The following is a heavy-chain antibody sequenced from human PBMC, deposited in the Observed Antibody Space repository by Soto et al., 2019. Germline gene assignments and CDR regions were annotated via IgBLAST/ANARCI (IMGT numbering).Heavy chain of an antibody. J-gene: IGHJ6*02. D-gene: IGHD3-9*01. Sequence: QVRLVQSGSEAKKPGASVKVSCKASGYSFTGYFLHWVRQAPGRGFEWMGWINPNSGRTHFAQKFQGRVPLTRDTSISTGYMELTSLTSDDTAGYYCGASGPDLLTGYSRGNMDVWGQGTTVTVSS. CDR1: GYSFTGYF. CDR3: GASGPDLLTGYSRGNMDV. V-gene: IGHV1-2*02. CDR2: INPNSGRT.